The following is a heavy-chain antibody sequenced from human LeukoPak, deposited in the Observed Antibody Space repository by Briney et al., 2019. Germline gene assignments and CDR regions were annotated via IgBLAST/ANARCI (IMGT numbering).Heavy chain of an antibody. Sequence: GGSLRLSCAASGFTFSSYSMNWVRQAPGKGLEWVSSISSSSSYIYYADSVKGRFTISRDNAKNSLYLQMNSLRAEDTAVYYCARDEGPARHDLWGRGTLVAVSS. CDR1: GFTFSSYS. V-gene: IGHV3-21*01. CDR3: ARDEGPARHDL. J-gene: IGHJ2*01. CDR2: ISSSSSYI.